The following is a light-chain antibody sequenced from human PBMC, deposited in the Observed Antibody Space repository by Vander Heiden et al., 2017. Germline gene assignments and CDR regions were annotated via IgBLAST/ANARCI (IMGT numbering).Light chain of an antibody. Sequence: DIQMNQPPPSLSASVGDRVTITCRASQSISSHLNWYQQKPGKAPKLLIYAASNLQSGVPSRFSGSGSGTDFTLTISSLQPEDFTTYYCQQSYSTRWTFGQGTKVEIK. CDR3: QQSYSTRWT. J-gene: IGKJ1*01. CDR2: AAS. V-gene: IGKV1-39*01. CDR1: QSISSH.